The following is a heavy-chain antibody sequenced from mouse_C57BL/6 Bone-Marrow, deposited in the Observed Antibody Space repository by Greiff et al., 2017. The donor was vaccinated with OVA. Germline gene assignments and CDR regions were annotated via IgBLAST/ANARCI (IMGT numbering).Heavy chain of an antibody. Sequence: EVQLQQSVAELVRPGASVKLSCTASGFNIKNTYMHWVKQRPEQGLEWIGRIDPANGNTKSASKFQGKATITTATSSSTAYLQLSSLTSEDTAIYYCALIRGSSYFYWYFDVWGTGTTVTVSS. CDR2: IDPANGNT. CDR3: ALIRGSSYFYWYFDV. CDR1: GFNIKNTY. D-gene: IGHD1-1*01. J-gene: IGHJ1*03. V-gene: IGHV14-3*01.